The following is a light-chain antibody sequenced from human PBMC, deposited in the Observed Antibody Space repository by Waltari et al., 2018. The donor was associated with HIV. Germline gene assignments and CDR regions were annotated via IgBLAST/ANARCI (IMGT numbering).Light chain of an antibody. CDR1: QSVSSN. J-gene: IGKJ3*01. CDR2: GAS. CDR3: QQYANWPFT. V-gene: IGKV3D-15*03. Sequence: EIVMTQSPATLSVSPGDRATLSCRASQSVSSNLAWYQQKPGQAPRLLIHGASIRATGIPARFSGSGSGTEFTLTISILQSEDFAVYYCQQYANWPFTFGPGTKVDIK.